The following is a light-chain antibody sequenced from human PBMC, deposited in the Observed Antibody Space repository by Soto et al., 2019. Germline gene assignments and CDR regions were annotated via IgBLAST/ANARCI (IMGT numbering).Light chain of an antibody. CDR2: GAS. V-gene: IGKV3-15*01. CDR3: QQYNTWLIT. Sequence: IVMTQSPATLSVSPGERVSLSCRVSQSVDSNFAWYQQRPGQAPRLLIYGASTRATDIPARFSGSGSGTDFTLTISSLQSEDFVVYYCQQYNTWLITFGQGTRLEIK. CDR1: QSVDSN. J-gene: IGKJ5*01.